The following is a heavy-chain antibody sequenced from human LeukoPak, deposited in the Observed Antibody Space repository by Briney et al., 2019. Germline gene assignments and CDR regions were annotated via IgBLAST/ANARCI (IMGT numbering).Heavy chain of an antibody. Sequence: SETLSLTCAVYGGSFSGYYWSWIRQPPGKGLEWIGETNHSGSTNYNPSLKSRVTISVDTSKNQFSLKLSSVTAADTAVYYCARARSHDFWSGHVGAFDIWGQGTMVTVSS. CDR1: GGSFSGYY. D-gene: IGHD3-3*01. CDR3: ARARSHDFWSGHVGAFDI. CDR2: TNHSGST. V-gene: IGHV4-34*01. J-gene: IGHJ3*02.